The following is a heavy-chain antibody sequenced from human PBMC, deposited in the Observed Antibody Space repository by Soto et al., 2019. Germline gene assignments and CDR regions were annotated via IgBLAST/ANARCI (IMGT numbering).Heavy chain of an antibody. Sequence: QVHLVESGGGVVQPGRSLRLSCAASGLTFSNYAMHWVRQAPGKGLEWVAFISYDGTNRCYPDSVKGRFTISRDNSKNTLYLQRNRLKTEDTAVYYCARESSSTVTTGGGGSAKDYWGQGTLVTVSS. V-gene: IGHV3-30-3*01. J-gene: IGHJ4*02. CDR3: ARESSSTVTTGGGGSAKDY. D-gene: IGHD4-17*01. CDR2: ISYDGTNR. CDR1: GLTFSNYA.